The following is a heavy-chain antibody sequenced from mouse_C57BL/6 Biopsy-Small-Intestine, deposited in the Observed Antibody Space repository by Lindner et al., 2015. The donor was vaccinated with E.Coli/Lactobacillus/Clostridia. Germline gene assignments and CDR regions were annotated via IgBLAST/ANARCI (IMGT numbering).Heavy chain of an antibody. CDR1: GYSFTGYF. V-gene: IGHV1-20*01. J-gene: IGHJ1*03. Sequence: VQLQESGPELVKPGDSVKISCKASGYSFTGYFMNWVMQSHGKSLEWIGRINPYNGDTFYNQKFKGKATLTVDKSSSTAHMEFRSLTSEDSAVYYCARGDYYDSSYYWFFDVWGTGTTVTVSS. CDR2: INPYNGDT. D-gene: IGHD1-1*01. CDR3: ARGDYYDSSYYWFFDV.